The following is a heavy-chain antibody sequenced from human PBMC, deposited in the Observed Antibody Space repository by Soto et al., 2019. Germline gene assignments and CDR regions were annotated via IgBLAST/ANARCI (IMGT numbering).Heavy chain of an antibody. D-gene: IGHD2-21*01. CDR2: IIPIFGTA. CDR3: ARQYYCGGDCYYGMDV. J-gene: IGHJ6*02. Sequence: RASVKVSCKASGGTFSSYAISWVRQAPGQGLEWMGGIIPIFGTANYAQKFQGRVTITADESTSTAYMELSSLRSEDTAVYYCARQYYCGGDCYYGMDVWGQGTTVTVS. CDR1: GGTFSSYA. V-gene: IGHV1-69*13.